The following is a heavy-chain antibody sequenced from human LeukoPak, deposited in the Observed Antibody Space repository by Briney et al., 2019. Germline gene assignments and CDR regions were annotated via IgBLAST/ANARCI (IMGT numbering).Heavy chain of an antibody. J-gene: IGHJ4*02. CDR1: GFTVSSNY. V-gene: IGHV3-53*01. Sequence: GGSLRLSCAASGFTVSSNYMSWVRQAPGKGLEWVSVIYSGGSTYYADSVKGRFTISRDNSKNTLYLQMNSLRAEDTAVYYCARSSGYYYGFDYWGQGTLVTVSS. D-gene: IGHD3-22*01. CDR2: IYSGGST. CDR3: ARSSGYYYGFDY.